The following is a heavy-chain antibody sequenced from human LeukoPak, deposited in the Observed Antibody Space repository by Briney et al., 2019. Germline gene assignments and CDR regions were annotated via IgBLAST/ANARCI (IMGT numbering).Heavy chain of an antibody. J-gene: IGHJ5*02. CDR3: ARARDYGDYVEENWFDP. Sequence: GRSLRLSCAASGFTFSSYSMNWVRQAPGKGLEWVSSISSSSYIYYADSVKGRFTISRDNAKNSPYLQMNGLRAEDTAVYYCARARDYGDYVEENWFDPWGQGTLVTVSS. CDR2: ISSSSYI. D-gene: IGHD4-17*01. V-gene: IGHV3-21*01. CDR1: GFTFSSYS.